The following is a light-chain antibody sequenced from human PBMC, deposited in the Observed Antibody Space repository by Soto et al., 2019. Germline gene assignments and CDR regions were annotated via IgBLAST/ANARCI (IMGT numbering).Light chain of an antibody. CDR1: SSDVGGYNY. J-gene: IGLJ1*01. V-gene: IGLV2-14*01. Sequence: QSALTQPASVSGSPGQSITISCTGTSSDVGGYNYVSWYQQHPGKAPKLMIYEVSNRPSGVSNRFSGSKSGNPASLTISGLPAEDEADYYCSSYTSSSPPYVFGTGTNVTVL. CDR2: EVS. CDR3: SSYTSSSPPYV.